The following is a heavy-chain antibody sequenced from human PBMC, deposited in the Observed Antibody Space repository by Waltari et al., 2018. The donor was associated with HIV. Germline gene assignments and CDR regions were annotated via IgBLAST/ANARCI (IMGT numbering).Heavy chain of an antibody. CDR2: MSEAGTQI. D-gene: IGHD5-12*01. J-gene: IGHJ4*02. CDR1: GFTFSTYA. V-gene: IGHV3-30*04. Sequence: QVQLVESGGGVVQPGRSLRLSCLASGFTFSTYAVHCVRLSPGKGWEGVAVMSEAGTQIYYAYSMNGLFIIPRDNSKKTLYLQMNSVKPEDTGVYHCAKVRQPGRGFSGYGLDYWRQGPLATVSS. CDR3: AKVRQPGRGFSGYGLDY.